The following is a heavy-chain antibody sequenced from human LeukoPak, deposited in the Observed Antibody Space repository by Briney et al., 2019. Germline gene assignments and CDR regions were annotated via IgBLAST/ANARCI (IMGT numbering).Heavy chain of an antibody. CDR1: GFTFSSYA. J-gene: IGHJ6*04. CDR3: ARGALVPAAMDDYYYYGMDV. D-gene: IGHD2-2*01. Sequence: GGSLRLSCAASGFTFSSYAMHWVRQAPGRGLEWVAVISYDGSNKYYADSVKGRFTISRDNSKNTLYLQMNSLRAEDTAVYYCARGALVPAAMDDYYYYGMDVWGKGTTVTVSS. V-gene: IGHV3-30*04. CDR2: ISYDGSNK.